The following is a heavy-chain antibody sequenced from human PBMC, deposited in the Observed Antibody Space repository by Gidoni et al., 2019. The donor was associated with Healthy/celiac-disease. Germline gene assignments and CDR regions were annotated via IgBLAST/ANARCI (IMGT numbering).Heavy chain of an antibody. J-gene: IGHJ4*02. CDR2: RWYDGSNK. Sequence: QVQLVESGGGVVQPGRSLRLSCAASGFTFSSYGMHGVRQAPGKGVEWVAVRWYDGSNKYYADSVKGRFTISRDNSKNTLYLQMNSLRAEDTAVYYCAREMGVYGSGSYPLDYWGQGTLVTVSS. CDR1: GFTFSSYG. CDR3: AREMGVYGSGSYPLDY. D-gene: IGHD3-10*01. V-gene: IGHV3-33*01.